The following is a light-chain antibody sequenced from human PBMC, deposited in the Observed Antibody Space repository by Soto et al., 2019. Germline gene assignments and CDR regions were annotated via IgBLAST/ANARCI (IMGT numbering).Light chain of an antibody. Sequence: QSVLTQPPSASGTPGQRVTISCSGSSSNIGSHTVNWYQQLPGTAPKLLIYSSEQRPSGVPDRFSGSKSGTSGSLAISGLQSEDEAASYCAAWDDSLNGYVFGTGTKVTVL. CDR1: SSNIGSHT. CDR2: SSE. V-gene: IGLV1-44*01. J-gene: IGLJ1*01. CDR3: AAWDDSLNGYV.